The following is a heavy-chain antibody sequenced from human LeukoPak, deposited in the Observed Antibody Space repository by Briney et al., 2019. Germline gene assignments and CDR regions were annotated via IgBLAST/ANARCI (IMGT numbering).Heavy chain of an antibody. CDR2: ISYSVTT. V-gene: IGHV4-39*01. J-gene: IGHJ4*02. Sequence: SETLSLTCTVSGGSIYSSSYYWAWIRQPPGKGLQWSASISYSVTTYYNPSLKSRVTISVDTSENQFSLKLSSVTAADTAVYYCARHLRGATIYYDHWGQGTLVTVSS. CDR1: GGSIYSSSYY. CDR3: ARHLRGATIYYDH. D-gene: IGHD1-26*01.